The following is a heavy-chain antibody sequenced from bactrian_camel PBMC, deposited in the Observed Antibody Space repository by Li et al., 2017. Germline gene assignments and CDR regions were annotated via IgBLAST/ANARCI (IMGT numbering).Heavy chain of an antibody. Sequence: VQLVESGGGSVRGGGSLTLSCTGSGYSVRRARMGWFRRAPGKEREWVAHFYLRGGVTAYSASVKGRFTISQDTAKNTVSLQMNSLKPEDTAMYYCAAGRVCVDLGRGRPDYWGQGTQVTVS. J-gene: IGHJ4*01. CDR1: GYSVRRAR. V-gene: IGHV3S40*01. D-gene: IGHD3*01. CDR3: AAGRVCVDLGRGRPDY. CDR2: FYLRGGVT.